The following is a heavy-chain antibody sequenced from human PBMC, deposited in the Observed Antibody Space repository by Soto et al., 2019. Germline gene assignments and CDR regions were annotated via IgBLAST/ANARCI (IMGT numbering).Heavy chain of an antibody. CDR3: AASTYYDFNWFDP. D-gene: IGHD3-3*01. J-gene: IGHJ5*02. V-gene: IGHV4-34*01. CDR2: IXHRGSX. CDR1: CGSFIGYY. Sequence: PXXTLSLTCAVYCGSFIGYYWSWIRQPPGKGLEWMGEIXHRGSXNYNTHIKSRXXISVDKSXXPFYMKLSFVTAAETAVYYCAASTYYDFNWFDPWGRETLVTVSS.